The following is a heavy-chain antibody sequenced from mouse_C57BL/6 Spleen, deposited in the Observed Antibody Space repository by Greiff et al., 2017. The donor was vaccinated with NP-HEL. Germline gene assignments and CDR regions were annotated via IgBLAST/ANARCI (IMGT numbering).Heavy chain of an antibody. V-gene: IGHV1-22*01. J-gene: IGHJ3*01. CDR3: ARGGGQWLPAWFAY. D-gene: IGHD2-2*01. Sequence: EVKLVESGPELVKPGASVKMSCKASGYTFTDYNMHWVKQSHGKSLEWIGYINPNNGGTSYNQKFKGKATLTVNKSSSTAYMELRSLTSEESAVYYCARGGGQWLPAWFAYWGQGTLVTVSA. CDR2: INPNNGGT. CDR1: GYTFTDYN.